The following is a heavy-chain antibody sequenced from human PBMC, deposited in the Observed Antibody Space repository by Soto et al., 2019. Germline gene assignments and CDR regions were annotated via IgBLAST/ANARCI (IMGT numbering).Heavy chain of an antibody. CDR1: GGSISSYY. D-gene: IGHD6-13*01. V-gene: IGHV4-59*08. Sequence: SETLSLTCTVSGGSISSYYWSWIRQPPGKGLEWIGYIYYSGSTNYNPSLKSRVTISVDTSKNQFSLKLSSVTAADTAVYYCARQPLAAAGPAPDAIYYYYYYGMDVWGQGTTVTVSS. CDR3: ARQPLAAAGPAPDAIYYYYYYGMDV. J-gene: IGHJ6*02. CDR2: IYYSGST.